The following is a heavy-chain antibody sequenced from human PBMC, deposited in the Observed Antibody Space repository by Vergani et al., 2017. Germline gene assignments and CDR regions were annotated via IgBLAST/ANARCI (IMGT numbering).Heavy chain of an antibody. CDR2: INWNSDSI. J-gene: IGHJ5*01. CDR1: GFTFDDYA. V-gene: IGHV3-9*01. CDR3: ARDRHGVGGISSYYRGWFAS. D-gene: IGHD2-15*01. Sequence: EVQLVESGGGLVQPGRSLRLSCAASGFTFDDYAMHWVRRAPGKGLEWVSGINWNSDSIAYADSVKGRFTISRDNAKNSLYLQMNSLRAEDTALYFCARDRHGVGGISSYYRGWFASWGQGTQVIVSS.